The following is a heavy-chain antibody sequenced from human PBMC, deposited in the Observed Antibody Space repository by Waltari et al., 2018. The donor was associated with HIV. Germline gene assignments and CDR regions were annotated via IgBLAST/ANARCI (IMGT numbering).Heavy chain of an antibody. Sequence: QVQLVESGGGVVQPGRSLRPSCAASGFTFNAYAMHWVRQAPGKGLEWVAVILFDGSNKYYAESVKGRFTISRDNSKNTLYLQMNSLRAEDTAVYYCARGERFLEWLPKGYWGQGTLVTVSS. D-gene: IGHD3-3*01. CDR3: ARGERFLEWLPKGY. V-gene: IGHV3-30*01. J-gene: IGHJ4*02. CDR2: ILFDGSNK. CDR1: GFTFNAYA.